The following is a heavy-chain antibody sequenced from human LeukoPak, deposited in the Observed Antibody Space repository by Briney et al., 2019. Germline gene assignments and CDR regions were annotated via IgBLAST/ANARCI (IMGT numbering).Heavy chain of an antibody. CDR1: GGSFSGYY. D-gene: IGHD1-26*01. CDR3: ARVGWELLGGVYYFDY. V-gene: IGHV4-59*01. J-gene: IGHJ4*02. CDR2: IYYSGST. Sequence: SETLSLTCAVYGGSFSGYYWSWIRQPPGKGLEWIGYIYYSGSTNYNPSLKSRVTISVDTSKNRFSLKLSSVTAADTAVYYCARVGWELLGGVYYFDYWGQGTLVTVSS.